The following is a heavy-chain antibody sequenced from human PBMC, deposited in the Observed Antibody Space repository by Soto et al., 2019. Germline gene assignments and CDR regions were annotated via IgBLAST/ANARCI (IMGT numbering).Heavy chain of an antibody. CDR3: ARDPWAADY. V-gene: IGHV3-66*01. J-gene: IGHJ4*02. D-gene: IGHD3-16*01. CDR1: GFTVSTKY. CDR2: IYSGGST. Sequence: VQLVESGGGLVQPGGSLRLSCAASGFTVSTKYMSWVRQAPGKELEWVSVIYSGGSTFYADSVRGRFTISRDNSKNTVNLQMNSLRAEDTAVYYCARDPWAADYWGQGTLVTVSS.